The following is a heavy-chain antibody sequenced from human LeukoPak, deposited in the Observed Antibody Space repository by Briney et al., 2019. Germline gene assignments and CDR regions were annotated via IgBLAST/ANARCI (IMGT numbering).Heavy chain of an antibody. CDR3: ARASSGGLWFGELWDYFDY. CDR1: GFISSSYW. J-gene: IGHJ4*02. Sequence: GGSLRLSCAASGFISSSYWMSWVRQAPGKGLEWVANVKQDGSERYYGDSEKGRFTISRDNSKNTLYLQMNSLRAEDTAVYYCARASSGGLWFGELWDYFDYWGQGTLVTVSS. CDR2: VKQDGSER. V-gene: IGHV3-7*01. D-gene: IGHD3-10*01.